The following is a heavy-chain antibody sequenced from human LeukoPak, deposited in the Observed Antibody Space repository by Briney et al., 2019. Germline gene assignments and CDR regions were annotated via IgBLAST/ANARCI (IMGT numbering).Heavy chain of an antibody. CDR1: GYTXTSYG. J-gene: IGHJ4*02. V-gene: IGHV1-18*01. Sequence: ASVKVSCKASGYTXTSYGISWVRQAPGQGLEWMGWISAYNGNTNYAQKLQGRVTMTTDTSTSTAYMELTSLRSDDTAVYYCARDESSSSWLYYWGQGTLVTVSS. CDR2: ISAYNGNT. CDR3: ARDESSSSWLYY. D-gene: IGHD6-13*01.